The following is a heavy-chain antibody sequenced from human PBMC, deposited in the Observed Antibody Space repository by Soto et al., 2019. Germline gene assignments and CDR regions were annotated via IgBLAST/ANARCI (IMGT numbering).Heavy chain of an antibody. CDR3: AKDGYCSGGSCYANWFDP. CDR1: GFTFSSYA. V-gene: IGHV3-23*01. Sequence: VQLLESGGGLVQPGGSLRLSCAASGFTFSSYAMSWVRQAPGKGLEWVSAISGSGGSTYYADSVKSRFTISRDNSKNTLYLQMNSLRAEDTAVYYCAKDGYCSGGSCYANWFDPWGQGTLVKVSS. CDR2: ISGSGGST. J-gene: IGHJ5*02. D-gene: IGHD2-15*01.